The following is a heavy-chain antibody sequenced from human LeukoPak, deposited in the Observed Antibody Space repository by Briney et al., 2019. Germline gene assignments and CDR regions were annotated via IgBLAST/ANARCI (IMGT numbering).Heavy chain of an antibody. CDR2: ISRSSSYI. J-gene: IGHJ4*02. D-gene: IGHD5-12*01. Sequence: GGSLRLSCAASGFTFSSYSMNWVRQAQGKGLDWVSSISRSSSYIYYADSVKGRFTISRDNAKNSLYLQMNSLKAEDTAVYYCARARTYSGYDGGYFFDYWGQGTLVTVSS. V-gene: IGHV3-21*01. CDR3: ARARTYSGYDGGYFFDY. CDR1: GFTFSSYS.